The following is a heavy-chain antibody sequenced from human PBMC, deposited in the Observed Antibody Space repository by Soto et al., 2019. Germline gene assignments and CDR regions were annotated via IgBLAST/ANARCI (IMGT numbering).Heavy chain of an antibody. CDR2: IIPIFGTA. J-gene: IGHJ5*02. CDR3: ARDVLLRFLEWSRGNWFAP. Sequence: SVKVSCKASGGTFSSYAISWVRQAPGQGLEWMGGIIPIFGTANYAQKFQGRVTITADESTSTAYMELSSLRSEDTAVYYCARDVLLRFLEWSRGNWFAPRGQGTLVTVSS. V-gene: IGHV1-69*13. CDR1: GGTFSSYA. D-gene: IGHD3-3*01.